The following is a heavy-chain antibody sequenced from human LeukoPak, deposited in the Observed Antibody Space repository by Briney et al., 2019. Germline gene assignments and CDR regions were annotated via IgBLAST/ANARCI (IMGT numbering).Heavy chain of an antibody. D-gene: IGHD4-17*01. CDR3: ARDLEGMTTTARWFDP. Sequence: GGSLRLSCAASGFTFSSYAMHWVRQAPGKGLEWVAVISYDGSNKYYADSVKGRFTISRDNSKNTLYLQMNCLRAEDTAVYYCARDLEGMTTTARWFDPWGQGTLVTVSS. J-gene: IGHJ5*02. CDR2: ISYDGSNK. CDR1: GFTFSSYA. V-gene: IGHV3-30-3*01.